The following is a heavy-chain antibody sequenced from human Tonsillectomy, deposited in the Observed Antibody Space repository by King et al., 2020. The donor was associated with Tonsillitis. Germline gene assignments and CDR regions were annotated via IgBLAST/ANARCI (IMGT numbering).Heavy chain of an antibody. CDR1: GGPFSTFA. D-gene: IGHD3-10*01. V-gene: IGHV1-69*18. CDR3: ARDGAPMAQRRNWFDP. CDR2: VIPFFGTS. Sequence: QLVQSVAEVKKPGSSVKVSCKTSGGPFSTFATNVGRQATGQGLGGMGSVIPFFGTSNQAQRFQGRVTSTPDESTGTAYMEVSSLTYEETAGYYCARDGAPMAQRRNWFDPWGQGTLVTVSS. J-gene: IGHJ5*02.